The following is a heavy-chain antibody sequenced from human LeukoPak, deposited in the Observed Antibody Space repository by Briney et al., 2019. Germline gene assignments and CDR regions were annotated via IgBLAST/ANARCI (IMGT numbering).Heavy chain of an antibody. D-gene: IGHD2-2*01. CDR3: ARLSKDTVVLPAAMAHYFDY. Sequence: SETLSLTCTVSGGSISGYYWSWIRQPPGKRLQFIGYIHYTGSTNYNPSLESRVTLSVDTSKNQFSLKLRSVTAADTAVYYCARLSKDTVVLPAAMAHYFDYWGQGTLVTVSS. CDR2: IHYTGST. CDR1: GGSISGYY. J-gene: IGHJ4*02. V-gene: IGHV4-59*08.